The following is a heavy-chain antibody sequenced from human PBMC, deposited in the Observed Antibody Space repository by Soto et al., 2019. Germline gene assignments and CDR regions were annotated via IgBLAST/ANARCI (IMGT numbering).Heavy chain of an antibody. J-gene: IGHJ4*02. Sequence: GGSLRLSCAASGFTFSSYAMSWVRQAPEKGLEWVSAISGSSGSTYYADSVKGRFTISRDNSKNTLYLQMNSLRAEDTAVYYCAKESWSGYSPYYFDYWGQGTLVTVSS. CDR3: AKESWSGYSPYYFDY. CDR1: GFTFSSYA. CDR2: ISGSSGST. D-gene: IGHD3-3*01. V-gene: IGHV3-23*01.